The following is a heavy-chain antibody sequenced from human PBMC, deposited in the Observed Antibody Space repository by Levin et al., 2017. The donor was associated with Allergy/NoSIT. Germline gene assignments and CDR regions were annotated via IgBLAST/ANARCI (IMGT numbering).Heavy chain of an antibody. V-gene: IGHV3-30*18. CDR1: GFTFSSYG. D-gene: IGHD3-10*01. CDR2: ISYDGSNK. CDR3: AKDKGSGSYSYWIDY. Sequence: GESLKISCAASGFTFSSYGMHWVRQAPGKGLEWVAVISYDGSNKYYADSVKGRFTISRDNSKNTLYLQMNSLRAEDTAVYYCAKDKGSGSYSYWIDYWGQGTLVTVSS. J-gene: IGHJ4*02.